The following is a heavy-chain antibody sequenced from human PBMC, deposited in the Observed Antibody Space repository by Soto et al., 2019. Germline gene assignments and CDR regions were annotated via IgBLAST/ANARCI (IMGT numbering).Heavy chain of an antibody. CDR3: ASSRGYYDSSGYYYPLDY. CDR2: ISSSSSYI. Sequence: GGSLRLSCAASGFTFSSYSMNWVRQAPGKGLEWVSSISSSSSYIYYADSVKGRFTISRDNAKNSLYLQMNSLRAEDTAVYYCASSRGYYDSSGYYYPLDYWGQGTLVTVSS. V-gene: IGHV3-21*01. D-gene: IGHD3-22*01. CDR1: GFTFSSYS. J-gene: IGHJ4*02.